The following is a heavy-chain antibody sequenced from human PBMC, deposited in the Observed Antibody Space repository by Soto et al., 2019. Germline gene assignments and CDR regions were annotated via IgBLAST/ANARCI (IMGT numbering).Heavy chain of an antibody. CDR1: GGSISICRYY. V-gene: IGHV4-31*03. D-gene: IGHD6-19*01. CDR3: ARGRAVADGYYYYYGMEV. Sequence: SETLSLTCSVSGGSISICRYYWSWIRKNPGKCLEWIGYIYYSGSTYYNPSLKSRVTISVDTSKNQFSLKLSSVTAADTAVYYCARGRAVADGYYYYYGMEVWGQGTTVTGSS. J-gene: IGHJ6*02. CDR2: IYYSGST.